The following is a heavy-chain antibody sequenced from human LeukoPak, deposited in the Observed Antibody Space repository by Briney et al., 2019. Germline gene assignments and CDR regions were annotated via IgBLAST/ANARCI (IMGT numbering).Heavy chain of an antibody. CDR2: IYYSGST. V-gene: IGHV4-31*03. CDR1: GGSISSGGYY. CDR3: ASYYYDSSGYLRSGAFDI. Sequence: PSETLSLTCTVSGGSISSGGYYWSWIRQHPGTDLEWIGYIYYSGSTYYNPSLKSRVTISVDTSKNQFSLKLSSVTAADTAVYYCASYYYDSSGYLRSGAFDIWGQGTMVTVSS. D-gene: IGHD3-22*01. J-gene: IGHJ3*02.